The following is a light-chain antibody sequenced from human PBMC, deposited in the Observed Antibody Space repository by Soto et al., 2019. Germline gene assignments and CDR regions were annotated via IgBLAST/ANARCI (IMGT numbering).Light chain of an antibody. CDR1: QDISVY. CDR2: SAS. Sequence: DIQMTQSPSSLSASVGDRVTITCRASQDISVYLAWYQQKPGKVPKLLIYSASTLQSGVPSRFSGSGSGTDFTLTISSLQPEDVATYFCQKFYTATLTFGQGTRLEIK. CDR3: QKFYTATLT. V-gene: IGKV1-27*01. J-gene: IGKJ5*01.